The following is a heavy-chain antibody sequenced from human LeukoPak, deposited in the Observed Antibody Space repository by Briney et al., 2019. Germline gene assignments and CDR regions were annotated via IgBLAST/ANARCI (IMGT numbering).Heavy chain of an antibody. Sequence: SETLSLTCTVSGDSISSTNYYWGWIRQAPGKGLEWIGEVNSRGSATYNPSLRSRVTFLPDTSRNQFSLTLTSVTAADTAVYYCARRQPSMRTSGGFVGHFDYWGQGILVIVSS. D-gene: IGHD3-16*02. CDR1: GDSISSTNYY. J-gene: IGHJ4*02. V-gene: IGHV4-39*07. CDR2: VNSRGSA. CDR3: ARRQPSMRTSGGFVGHFDY.